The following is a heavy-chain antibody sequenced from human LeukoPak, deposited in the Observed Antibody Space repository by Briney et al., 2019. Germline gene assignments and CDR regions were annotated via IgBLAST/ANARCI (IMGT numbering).Heavy chain of an antibody. Sequence: KSSETLSLTCTVSGGSISSSSYYWGWIRQPPGKGLEWIGSIYYSGSTYYNPSLKSRVTISVDTSKNQFSLKLSSVTAADTAFYYCARYLDYGGNSRVFQHWGQGTLVTVSS. J-gene: IGHJ1*01. CDR3: ARYLDYGGNSRVFQH. D-gene: IGHD4-23*01. CDR1: GGSISSSSYY. V-gene: IGHV4-39*01. CDR2: IYYSGST.